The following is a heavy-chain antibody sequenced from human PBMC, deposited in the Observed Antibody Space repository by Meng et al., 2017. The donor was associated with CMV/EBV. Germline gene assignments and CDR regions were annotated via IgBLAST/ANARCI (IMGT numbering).Heavy chain of an antibody. CDR2: IYHSGST. CDR3: ASLTAARERNDY. V-gene: IGHV4-38-2*02. J-gene: IGHJ4*02. Sequence: GSLRLSCTVSGYSISSGYYWGWIRQPPGKGLEWIGSIYHSGSTYYNPSLKSRVTISVDTSKNQFSLKLSSVTAADTAVYYCASLTAARERNDYWGQGTLVTVSS. D-gene: IGHD6-6*01. CDR1: GYSISSGYY.